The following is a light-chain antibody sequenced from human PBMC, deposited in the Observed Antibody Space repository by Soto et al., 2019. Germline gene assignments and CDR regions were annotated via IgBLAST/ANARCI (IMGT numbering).Light chain of an antibody. CDR1: QGNNSF. Sequence: IPLTQSPSSLSASVGDRVTISCRASQGNNSFVAWYQQKSGKAPKLLIYAASTLQSGVPSRFSGSGSGTDFTLTICSLQPEDFATYYCQQLNDRRFSFGQGTKLDIK. J-gene: IGKJ2*01. V-gene: IGKV1-9*01. CDR3: QQLNDRRFS. CDR2: AAS.